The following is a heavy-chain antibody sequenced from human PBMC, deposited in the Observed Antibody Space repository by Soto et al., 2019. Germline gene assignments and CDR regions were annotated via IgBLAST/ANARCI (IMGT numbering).Heavy chain of an antibody. CDR2: IYYSGST. CDR3: ARDDYGDYYFDY. CDR1: GGSISSYY. V-gene: IGHV4-59*01. D-gene: IGHD4-17*01. Sequence: PXATLSLTCTVSGGSISSYYWSWIRQPPGKGLEWIGYIYYSGSTNYNPSLKSRVTISVDTSKNQFSLKLSSVTAADTAVYYCARDDYGDYYFDYWGQGTLVTVSS. J-gene: IGHJ4*02.